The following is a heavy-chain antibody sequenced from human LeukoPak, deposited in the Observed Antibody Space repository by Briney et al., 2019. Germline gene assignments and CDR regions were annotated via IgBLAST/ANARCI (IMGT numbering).Heavy chain of an antibody. CDR2: IYTSGST. J-gene: IGHJ4*02. Sequence: KPSETLSLTCTVSGGSISSSSYYWGWIRQPPGKGLEWIGRIYTSGSTNYNPSLKSRVTISVDTSKNQFSLKLSSVTAADTAVYYCARDSSSWYSVSLDYWGQGTLVTVSS. V-gene: IGHV4-39*07. CDR1: GGSISSSSYY. CDR3: ARDSSSWYSVSLDY. D-gene: IGHD6-13*01.